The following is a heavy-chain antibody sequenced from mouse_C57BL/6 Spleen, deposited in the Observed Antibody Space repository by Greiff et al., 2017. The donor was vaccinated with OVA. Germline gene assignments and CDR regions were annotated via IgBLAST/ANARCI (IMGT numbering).Heavy chain of an antibody. CDR2: INPNNGGT. CDR3: ARSDDGYFEGYAMDY. J-gene: IGHJ4*01. CDR1: GYTFTDYN. D-gene: IGHD2-3*01. V-gene: IGHV1-18*01. Sequence: EVQLQQSGPELVKPGASVKIPCKASGYTFTDYNMDWVKQSHGKSLEWIGDINPNNGGTIYNQKFKGKATLTVDKSSSTAYMELRSLTSEDTAVYYCARSDDGYFEGYAMDYWGQGTSVTVSS.